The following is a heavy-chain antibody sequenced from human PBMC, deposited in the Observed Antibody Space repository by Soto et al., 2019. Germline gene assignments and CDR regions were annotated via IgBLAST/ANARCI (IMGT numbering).Heavy chain of an antibody. D-gene: IGHD2-15*01. Sequence: PGGSLRLSCAASGFTFSSHAMSWVRQAPGKGLEWVSAISGSGGNTYYADAVRGRFTISRDNPKNTLFLQMWSLRAEDTALYYCAKDLVAARTFWGQGTLVTVSS. V-gene: IGHV3-23*01. CDR1: GFTFSSHA. CDR2: ISGSGGNT. J-gene: IGHJ4*02. CDR3: AKDLVAARTF.